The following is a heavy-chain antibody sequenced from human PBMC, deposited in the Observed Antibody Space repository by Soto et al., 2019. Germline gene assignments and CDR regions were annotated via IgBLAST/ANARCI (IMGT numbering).Heavy chain of an antibody. J-gene: IGHJ4*02. CDR3: ARGGIQLSYAFDY. D-gene: IGHD1-1*01. V-gene: IGHV4-4*07. CDR2: IYTSGAT. CDR1: GSSFSNFY. Sequence: QVQLQESGPRLVKPSETLSLTCSVSGSSFSNFYWSWIRQPAGKGLEWIGHIYTSGATSYNPSLKSRVTMSVDTSQTQMSLSVRSVTAADTAVYFCARGGIQLSYAFDYWGPGILVTVSS.